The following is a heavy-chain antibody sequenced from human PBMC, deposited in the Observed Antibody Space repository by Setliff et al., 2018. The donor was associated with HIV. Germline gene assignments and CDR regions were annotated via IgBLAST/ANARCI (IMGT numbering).Heavy chain of an antibody. CDR2: IGGSTGST. D-gene: IGHD5-12*01. V-gene: IGHV3-23*01. J-gene: IGHJ4*02. Sequence: ASGFTFSSNAMSWVRQAPGKGLEWVSAIGGSTGSTYYADSVKGRFTISGDNSKNTLYLQMNSLRAEDTAVYYCAKDPRAAVATICDYWGQGTLVTVSS. CDR1: GFTFSSNA. CDR3: AKDPRAAVATICDY.